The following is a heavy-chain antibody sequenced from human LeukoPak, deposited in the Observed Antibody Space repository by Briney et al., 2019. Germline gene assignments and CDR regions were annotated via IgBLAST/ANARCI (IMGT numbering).Heavy chain of an antibody. V-gene: IGHV1-2*04. J-gene: IGHJ5*02. CDR3: ARGALGYCSSTSCYSWFDP. D-gene: IGHD2-2*01. CDR2: INPNSGGT. Sequence: ASVKVSCKASGYTFTGYYMHWVRQAPGQGLEWMGWINPNSGGTNYAQKFQGWVTMTRDTSISTAYMEPSRLRSDDTAVYYCARGALGYCSSTSCYSWFDPWGQGTLVTVSS. CDR1: GYTFTGYY.